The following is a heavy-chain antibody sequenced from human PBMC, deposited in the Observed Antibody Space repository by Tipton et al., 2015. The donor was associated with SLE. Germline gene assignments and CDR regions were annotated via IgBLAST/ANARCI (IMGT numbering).Heavy chain of an antibody. D-gene: IGHD3-9*01. V-gene: IGHV4-39*07. CDR2: IYSSGGT. Sequence: GLVKPSETLSLTCTVSGGSISSSHYYWDWIRQPPGKGLEWLGSIYSSGGTYYNPSLKSRVTISVDTSKNQFSLELSSGTAADTAVYYCAGTNYDVLTGYHMVDTFDIWGQGTMVTVSS. J-gene: IGHJ3*02. CDR3: AGTNYDVLTGYHMVDTFDI. CDR1: GGSISSSHYY.